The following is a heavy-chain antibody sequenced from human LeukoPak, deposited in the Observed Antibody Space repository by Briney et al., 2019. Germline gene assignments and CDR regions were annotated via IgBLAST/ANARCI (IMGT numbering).Heavy chain of an antibody. D-gene: IGHD2-15*01. J-gene: IGHJ4*02. CDR1: GFIFDDYA. Sequence: GGSLRPSCAASGFIFDDYAMHWVRQAPGKGLEWVSGINWNSGTIGYADSVKGRFTISRDNAKNSLYLQMNSLRADDMAFYYCARDRFRYCSGAYCSHFEFWGQGTLVTVSS. V-gene: IGHV3-9*03. CDR3: ARDRFRYCSGAYCSHFEF. CDR2: INWNSGTI.